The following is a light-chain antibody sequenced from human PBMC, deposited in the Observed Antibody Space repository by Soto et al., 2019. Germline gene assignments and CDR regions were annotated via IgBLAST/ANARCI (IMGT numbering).Light chain of an antibody. CDR2: GAS. J-gene: IGKJ1*01. CDR3: QQYSNSAWT. V-gene: IGKV3-20*01. CDR1: QSVSSSY. Sequence: EIVLTQSPGTLSLSPGERATLSCRASQSVSSSYLGWYQQKPGQAPRLLIFGASSRATGIPDRFSGSGSESDFTLTITRLEPEDFAVYYCQQYSNSAWTFGQGTRLAIK.